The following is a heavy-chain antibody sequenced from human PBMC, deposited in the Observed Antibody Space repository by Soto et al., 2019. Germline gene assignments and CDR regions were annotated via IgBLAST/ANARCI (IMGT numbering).Heavy chain of an antibody. CDR3: AKGGCSGGTCYSGPTFSYYAMDV. J-gene: IGHJ6*02. CDR2: VSYDGNNN. Sequence: GGSLRLSCAASGFTFSSFAMHWVRQAPGKGLEWVALVSYDGNNNYYADSVKGRFTISRDNSKNTLYLQMNSLRPEDTAVYYCAKGGCSGGTCYSGPTFSYYAMDVWSQRTTVTVSS. V-gene: IGHV3-30-3*01. D-gene: IGHD2-15*01. CDR1: GFTFSSFA.